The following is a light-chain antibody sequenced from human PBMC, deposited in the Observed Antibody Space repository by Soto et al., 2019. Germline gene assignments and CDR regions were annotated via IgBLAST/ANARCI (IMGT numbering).Light chain of an antibody. CDR1: SSDVGGYDY. CDR2: DVT. Sequence: QSVLTQPASVSGSPGQSITISCTGTSSDVGGYDYVSWYQQHPGKAPKLIIYDVTNRPSGVSNRFSGSKSGNTASLTISGLQADDETDYYCSSYTSSSTFVFGTGTKVTVL. J-gene: IGLJ1*01. CDR3: SSYTSSSTFV. V-gene: IGLV2-14*01.